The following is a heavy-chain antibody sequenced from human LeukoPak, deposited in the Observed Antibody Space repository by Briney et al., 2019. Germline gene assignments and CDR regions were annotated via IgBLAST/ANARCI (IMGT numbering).Heavy chain of an antibody. Sequence: ASVKVSCKASGYTFTNYDINWVRQATGQGLEWMGWMNPNSGNRGYAQKFQGRVTFTRNTSISTAYMELSSLRSVDTAVYYCARGSDGDYGGYYYYYMDVWGQGTLVTVSS. CDR1: GYTFTNYD. CDR3: ARGSDGDYGGYYYYYMDV. D-gene: IGHD4-17*01. CDR2: MNPNSGNR. V-gene: IGHV1-8*03. J-gene: IGHJ6*03.